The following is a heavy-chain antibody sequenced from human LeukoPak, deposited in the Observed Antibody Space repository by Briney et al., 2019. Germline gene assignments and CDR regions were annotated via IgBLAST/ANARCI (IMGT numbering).Heavy chain of an antibody. CDR1: GFTFSSYA. V-gene: IGHV3-23*01. CDR2: IGGSGGST. CDR3: AKAPRGLLITRGVDY. D-gene: IGHD3-3*01. Sequence: GGSLRLSCAASGFTFSSYAMSWVRQAPGKGLQWVSIIGGSGGSTYYADSVKGRFTISRDNSKNTLYLQMNSLRAEDTAVYYCAKAPRGLLITRGVDYWGQGTLVTVSS. J-gene: IGHJ4*02.